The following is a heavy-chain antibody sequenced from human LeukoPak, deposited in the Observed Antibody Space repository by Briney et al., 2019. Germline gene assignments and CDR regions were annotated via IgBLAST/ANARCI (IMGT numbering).Heavy chain of an antibody. CDR2: ISGSGGST. D-gene: IGHD3-22*01. J-gene: IGHJ4*02. V-gene: IGHV3-23*01. CDR3: AKDQKIVVVTPDY. Sequence: GGSLRLSCAASGFTFSSYAMSWVRQAPGKGLEWVSAISGSGGSTYYADSVKGRFTIPRDNSKNTLYLQMNSLRAEDTAVYYCAKDQKIVVVTPDYWGQGTLVTVSS. CDR1: GFTFSSYA.